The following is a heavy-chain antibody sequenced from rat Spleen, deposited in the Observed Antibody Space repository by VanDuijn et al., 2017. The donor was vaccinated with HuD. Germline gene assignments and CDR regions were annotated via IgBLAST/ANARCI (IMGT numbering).Heavy chain of an antibody. Sequence: EVQLVESDGGLVQPGRSLKLSCAASGFTFSDYYMAWVRQAPTKGLEWVATISYDGSSTYYRDSVKGRFTVSRDNAKSTLYLQMDSLRSEDTATYYCARHGVYYYGMNAWGQGASVTVSS. J-gene: IGHJ4*01. CDR2: ISYDGSST. D-gene: IGHD4-4*01. V-gene: IGHV5-29*01. CDR1: GFTFSDYY. CDR3: ARHGVYYYGMNA.